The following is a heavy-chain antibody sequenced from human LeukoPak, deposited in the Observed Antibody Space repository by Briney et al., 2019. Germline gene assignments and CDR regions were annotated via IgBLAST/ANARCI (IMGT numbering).Heavy chain of an antibody. V-gene: IGHV1-69*04. J-gene: IGHJ4*02. D-gene: IGHD3-22*01. CDR3: ARERLYYYDSSGYYPLGY. CDR2: IIPILGIA. CDR1: GGTFSSYA. Sequence: SVKVSCKASGGTFSSYAMSWVRQAPGQGLEWMGRIIPILGIANYAQKFQGRVTITADKSTSTAYMELSSLRSEDTAVYYCARERLYYYDSSGYYPLGYWGQGTLVTVSS.